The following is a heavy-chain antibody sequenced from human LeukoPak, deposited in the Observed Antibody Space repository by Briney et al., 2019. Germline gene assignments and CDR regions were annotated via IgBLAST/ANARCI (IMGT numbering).Heavy chain of an antibody. CDR2: ITRNGGST. CDR1: GFTFDDYT. J-gene: IGHJ4*02. Sequence: PGGSLRLSCAPSGFTFDDYTMHCVRQAPGKGLEWVSLITRNGGSTYYADSVKGRFTISRDSSKNSLYLQMNSLGPEDTALYYCAKTRGSYYIDYFDFWGQGTLVTVSS. V-gene: IGHV3-43*01. D-gene: IGHD1-26*01. CDR3: AKTRGSYYIDYFDF.